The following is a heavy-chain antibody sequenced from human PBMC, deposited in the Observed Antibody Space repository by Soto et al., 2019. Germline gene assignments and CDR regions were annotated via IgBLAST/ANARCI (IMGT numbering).Heavy chain of an antibody. CDR2: LYDTGST. Sequence: PSETLSLTCTVSGGSISSDYWSWIRLSPGKGLEWIGYLYDTGSTNYNPSLRSRVTISRDTSKNQFSLKMSSVTAADTAVYYCARGSWIRGITLNYWGQGTLVPVSS. V-gene: IGHV4-59*01. CDR1: GGSISSDY. D-gene: IGHD3-10*01. J-gene: IGHJ4*02. CDR3: ARGSWIRGITLNY.